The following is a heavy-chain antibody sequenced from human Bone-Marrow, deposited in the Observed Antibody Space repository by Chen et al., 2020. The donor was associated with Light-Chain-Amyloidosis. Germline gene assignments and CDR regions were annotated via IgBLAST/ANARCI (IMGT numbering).Heavy chain of an antibody. Sequence: QVQLQESGPGLVKPSETLSLTCTVSGYSISSGYYWGWIRQPPGKGLEWIGSIYHSGSTYYNPSLKSLVTISVDTSKNQFSLKLSSVTAADTAVYYCAMERITIFGVPPDAFDIWGQGTMVTVSS. D-gene: IGHD3-3*01. CDR3: AMERITIFGVPPDAFDI. CDR1: GYSISSGYY. CDR2: IYHSGST. J-gene: IGHJ3*02. V-gene: IGHV4-38-2*02.